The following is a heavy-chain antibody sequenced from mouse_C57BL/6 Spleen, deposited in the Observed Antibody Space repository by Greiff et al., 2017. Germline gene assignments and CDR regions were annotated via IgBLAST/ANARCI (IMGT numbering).Heavy chain of an antibody. CDR2: IYPGSGST. Sequence: VQLQQPGAELVKPGASVKMSCKASGYTFTSYWITWVKQRPGQGLEWIGDIYPGSGSTNYNETFKSKATLTVDTSSSTAYMQLSSLTSEYSAVYYCARTDYGNPYYFGDWGQGTTLTVAS. J-gene: IGHJ2*01. CDR3: ARTDYGNPYYFGD. CDR1: GYTFTSYW. V-gene: IGHV1-55*01. D-gene: IGHD2-1*01.